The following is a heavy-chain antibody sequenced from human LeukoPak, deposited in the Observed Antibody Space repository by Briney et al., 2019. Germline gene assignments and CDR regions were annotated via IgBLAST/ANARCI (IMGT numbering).Heavy chain of an antibody. V-gene: IGHV3-21*01. J-gene: IGHJ3*02. CDR2: ISSSSSYI. CDR3: ARVGDHYDFWSGYYTGAFDI. Sequence: GGSLRLSCAASGLSFSNAWMNWVRQAPGKGLEWVSSISSSSSYIYYADSVKGRFTISRDNAKNSLYLQMNSLRAEDTAVYYCARVGDHYDFWSGYYTGAFDIWGQGTMVTVSS. CDR1: GLSFSNAW. D-gene: IGHD3-3*01.